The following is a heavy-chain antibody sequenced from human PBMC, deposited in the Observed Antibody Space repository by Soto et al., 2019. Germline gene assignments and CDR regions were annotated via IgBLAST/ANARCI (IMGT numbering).Heavy chain of an antibody. J-gene: IGHJ4*02. V-gene: IGHV4-39*01. D-gene: IGHD5-18*01. CDR3: ASMQLWYYFDY. CDR1: GGSISSSSYY. CDR2: IYYSGST. Sequence: SETLSLTCTVSGGSISSSSYYWGWIRQPPGKGLEWIGSIYYSGSTYYNPSLKSRVTISVDTSKNQFSLKLSSVTAADTAVYYCASMQLWYYFDYWGQGTLVTVSS.